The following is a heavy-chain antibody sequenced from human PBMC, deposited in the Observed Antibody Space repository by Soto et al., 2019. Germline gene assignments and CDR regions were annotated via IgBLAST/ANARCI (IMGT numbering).Heavy chain of an antibody. CDR2: IYWDDDK. Sequence: QITLNESGPTVVRPTETLTLTCRLSGFSLTTSGVGVGWIRQSPGKAPEWLALIYWDDDKRYSASLKRRLTITTDTSKNQVVLTVSDLDPTDTATYYCAHRVLRTVFGLVTTTAIYFDFWGQGTPVAVSS. V-gene: IGHV2-5*02. CDR1: GFSLTTSGVG. D-gene: IGHD3-3*01. CDR3: AHRVLRTVFGLVTTTAIYFDF. J-gene: IGHJ4*02.